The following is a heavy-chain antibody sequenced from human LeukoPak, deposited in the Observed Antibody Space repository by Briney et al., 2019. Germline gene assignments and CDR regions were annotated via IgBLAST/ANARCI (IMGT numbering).Heavy chain of an antibody. J-gene: IGHJ6*03. CDR1: GGSISSGIYH. CDR3: ATQQWGFYYMDV. Sequence: SETLSLTCTVSGGSISSGIYHWSWVRQPAGKGLEWIGRFYTSGNTNYNPSLKSRVTISVDTSTNQFSLNLTSVTAADTAVYYCATQQWGFYYMDVWGKGTTVTVSS. V-gene: IGHV4-61*02. D-gene: IGHD6-19*01. CDR2: FYTSGNT.